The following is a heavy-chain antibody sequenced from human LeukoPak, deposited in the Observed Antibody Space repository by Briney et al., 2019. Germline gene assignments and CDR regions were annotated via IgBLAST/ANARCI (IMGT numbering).Heavy chain of an antibody. D-gene: IGHD6-13*01. CDR2: IYYSGST. Sequence: SETLSLTCTVSGGSISSSSYYWGWIRQPPGKGLEWIGSIYYSGSTYYNPSLKSRVTISVDTSKNQFSLKLSSVTAADTAVYYCARQDTIVKYSGSWYVESYFDYWGQGTLVTVSS. CDR1: GGSISSSSYY. CDR3: ARQDTIVKYSGSWYVESYFDY. J-gene: IGHJ4*02. V-gene: IGHV4-39*01.